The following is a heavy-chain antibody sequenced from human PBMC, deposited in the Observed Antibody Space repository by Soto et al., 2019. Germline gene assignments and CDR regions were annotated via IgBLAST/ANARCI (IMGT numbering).Heavy chain of an antibody. V-gene: IGHV1-18*01. CDR2: ISAYNGNT. CDR3: ARLYYYDSSGYYPDY. J-gene: IGHJ4*02. D-gene: IGHD3-22*01. Sequence: ASVKVSCKASGYTFTSYGINWVRQAPGQGLEWMGWISAYNGNTNYAQKLQGRVTMTTDTSTSTAYMELRSLRSDDTAVYYCARLYYYDSSGYYPDYWGQGTLVTVSS. CDR1: GYTFTSYG.